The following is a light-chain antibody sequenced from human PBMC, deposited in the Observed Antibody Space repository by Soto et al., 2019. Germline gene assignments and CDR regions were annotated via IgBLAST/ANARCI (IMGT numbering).Light chain of an antibody. CDR1: QSVSSN. J-gene: IGKJ4*01. CDR3: QQYNNWPLT. CDR2: GAS. V-gene: IGKV3-15*01. Sequence: EIVMTQSPATLSVSPGERATLSCRASQSVSSNLALYQQKPGQAPRLLIYGASTRATGISARFSGSGSGTDFTLTISSLQSEDFAVYYCQQYNNWPLTFGGGTKVEIK.